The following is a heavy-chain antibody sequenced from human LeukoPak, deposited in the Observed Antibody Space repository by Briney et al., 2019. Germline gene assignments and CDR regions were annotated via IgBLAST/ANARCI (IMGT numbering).Heavy chain of an antibody. CDR3: AKVLGGYDSSDY. Sequence: GGSLRLSCAASGFTFSSYSMNWVRQAPGKGLEWVSSISSSSSYIYYADSVKGRFTISRDNAKNSLYLQMNSLRAEDTAVYYCAKVLGGYDSSDYWGQGTLVTVSS. CDR1: GFTFSSYS. V-gene: IGHV3-21*01. D-gene: IGHD5-12*01. CDR2: ISSSSSYI. J-gene: IGHJ4*02.